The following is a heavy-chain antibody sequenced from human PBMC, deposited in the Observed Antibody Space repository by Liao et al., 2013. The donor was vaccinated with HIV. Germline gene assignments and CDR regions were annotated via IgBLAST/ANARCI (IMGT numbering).Heavy chain of an antibody. CDR1: GGSISSYY. Sequence: QVQLQESGPGLVKPSETLSLTCTVSGGSISSYYWSWIRQPAGKGLEWIGRIYSSGSANYNPSLKSRVTMSVDTSKNQFSLKLSSVTAADTAVYYCARFGGMVRGIKLAFEYWGQGAQVTVSS. CDR2: IYSSGSA. CDR3: ARFGGMVRGIKLAFEY. V-gene: IGHV4-4*07. D-gene: IGHD3-10*01. J-gene: IGHJ4*02.